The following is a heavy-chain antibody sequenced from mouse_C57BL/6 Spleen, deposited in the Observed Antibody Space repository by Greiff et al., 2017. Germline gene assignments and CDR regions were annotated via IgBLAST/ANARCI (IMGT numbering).Heavy chain of an antibody. CDR1: GYTFTSYW. J-gene: IGHJ2*01. CDR2: IDPSDSDT. V-gene: IGHV1-52*01. Sequence: QVQLKQPGAELVRPGSSVKLSCKASGYTFTSYWMHWVKQRPIQGLEWIGNIDPSDSDTHYNQKFKDKATLTVDKSSSTAYMQLSSLTSEDSAVYYCAIRRTLDYWGQGTTLTVSS. CDR3: AIRRTLDY.